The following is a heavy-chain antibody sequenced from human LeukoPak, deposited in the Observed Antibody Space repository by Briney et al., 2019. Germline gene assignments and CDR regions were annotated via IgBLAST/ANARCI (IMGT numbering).Heavy chain of an antibody. D-gene: IGHD3-3*01. CDR2: IYTSGST. CDR3: ARLYYDFWSGYYTGSIFDY. V-gene: IGHV4-4*07. J-gene: IGHJ4*02. CDR1: GGSISSYY. Sequence: SETLSLTCTVSGGSISSYYWSWIRQPAGKGLEWIGRIYTSGSTNYNPSLKSRVTMSVDTSKNQFSLKLSSVTAADTAVYYCARLYYDFWSGYYTGSIFDYWGQGTLVTVSS.